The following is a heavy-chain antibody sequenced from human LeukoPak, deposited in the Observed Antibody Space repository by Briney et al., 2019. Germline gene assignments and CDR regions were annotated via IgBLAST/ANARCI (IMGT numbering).Heavy chain of an antibody. Sequence: SETLSLTCAVYGGSFSGYYWSWIRQPPGKGLEWIGEINHSGSTNYNPSLKSRVTISVDTSKNQFSLKLSSVTAADTAVYYCARWRAMIPPYYFDYWGQGTLVTVSS. CDR1: GGSFSGYY. CDR2: INHSGST. CDR3: ARWRAMIPPYYFDY. J-gene: IGHJ4*02. D-gene: IGHD3-22*01. V-gene: IGHV4-34*01.